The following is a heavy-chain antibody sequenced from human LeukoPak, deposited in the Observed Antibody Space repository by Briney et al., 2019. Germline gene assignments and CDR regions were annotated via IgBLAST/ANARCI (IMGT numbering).Heavy chain of an antibody. CDR2: INHSGST. CDR1: GGSFRDYY. V-gene: IGHV4-34*01. D-gene: IGHD3-10*01. J-gene: IGHJ5*02. Sequence: SETLSLTCAVYGGSFRDYYWSWIRQPPGKGLEWIGEINHSGSTNYNPSLKSRVTISVDTSKNQFSLKLSSVTAADTAVYYCARGLYYYGSGSYRNWFDPWGQGTLVTVSS. CDR3: ARGLYYYGSGSYRNWFDP.